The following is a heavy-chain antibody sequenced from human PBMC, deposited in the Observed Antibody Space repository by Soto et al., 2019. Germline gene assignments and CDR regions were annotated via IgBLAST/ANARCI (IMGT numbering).Heavy chain of an antibody. D-gene: IGHD4-17*01. CDR3: ASRLTLATTTGDAFDL. CDR2: IDYSGST. J-gene: IGHJ3*01. V-gene: IGHV4-59*01. Sequence: QVQLQESGPGLVKPSETLSLTCTVSSGSIINYYWSWIRQPPGKGLEWIGYIDYSGSTNYNSFRTIRVTMAVDMSRQQLSLKLNSVTAADTAVYYCASRLTLATTTGDAFDLWGQGTMVTVSS. CDR1: SGSIINYY.